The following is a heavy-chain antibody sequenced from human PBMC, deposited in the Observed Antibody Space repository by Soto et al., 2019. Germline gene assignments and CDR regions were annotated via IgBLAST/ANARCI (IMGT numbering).Heavy chain of an antibody. CDR3: ARDSYGSILGVVTRAFDI. CDR1: GYTFTSYA. CDR2: INAGNGNT. J-gene: IGHJ3*02. D-gene: IGHD3-3*01. V-gene: IGHV1-3*01. Sequence: QVQLVQSGAEVKKPGASVKVSCKASGYTFTSYAMHWVRQAPGQRLEWMGWINAGNGNTKYSQKFQGRVTITRDTSARTAYMELSSLRSEDTAVYYCARDSYGSILGVVTRAFDIWGQGTMVNVSS.